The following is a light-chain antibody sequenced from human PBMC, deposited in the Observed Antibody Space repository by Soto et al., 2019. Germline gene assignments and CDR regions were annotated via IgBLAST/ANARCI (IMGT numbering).Light chain of an antibody. V-gene: IGLV2-14*03. J-gene: IGLJ1*01. CDR3: SSYSHSPPSYV. CDR2: HVT. CDR1: SVDVGDYNS. Sequence: QSVLTQPASVSGSPGQSITISCTGSSVDVGDYNSVSWYQQHPGKAPKVMIYHVTIRASGVSNRFSGSKSGNTASLTISGLQAEDEADYYCSSYSHSPPSYVXGTGTKVPVL.